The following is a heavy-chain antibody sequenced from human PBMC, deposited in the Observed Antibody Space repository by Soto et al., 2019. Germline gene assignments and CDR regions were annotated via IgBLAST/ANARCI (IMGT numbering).Heavy chain of an antibody. Sequence: SATLSLTGAVSGYSISSGYYWDLIRQPPGKGLEWIGSIYHSGSTYYNPSLKSRVTISVDTSKTQFSLKLSSVTAAATAVYYCARKGLQYLSPFDYWGQGTLVTVSS. J-gene: IGHJ4*02. CDR1: GYSISSGYY. V-gene: IGHV4-38-2*01. CDR3: ARKGLQYLSPFDY. CDR2: IYHSGST. D-gene: IGHD4-4*01.